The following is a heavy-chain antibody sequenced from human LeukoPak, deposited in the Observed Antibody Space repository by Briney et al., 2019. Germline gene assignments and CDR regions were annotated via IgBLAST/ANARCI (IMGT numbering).Heavy chain of an antibody. D-gene: IGHD2/OR15-2a*01. V-gene: IGHV3-53*01. CDR3: ARNILFAFDI. CDR2: IYNDGST. CDR1: GFTFSSYA. J-gene: IGHJ3*02. Sequence: HPGGSLRLSCAASGFTFSSYAMSWVRQAPGKGLEWVSIIYNDGSTYYADSMKGRFTISRDNSKHTLYLQVNSLRAEDTAMYYCARNILFAFDIWGQGTMVTVSS.